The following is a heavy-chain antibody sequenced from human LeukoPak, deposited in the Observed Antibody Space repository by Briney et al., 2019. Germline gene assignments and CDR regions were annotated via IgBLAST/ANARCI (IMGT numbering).Heavy chain of an antibody. CDR2: VSDSGGST. CDR1: GFSFSIYA. D-gene: IGHD6-19*01. Sequence: GGSLRLSCAASGFSFSIYAMSWVRQAPGKGLEWVSTVSDSGGSTYYADSVKGRFTISRDNSKNTLYLQMHSLRADDTAVYYCAKGGIAVSSPWGQGTLVTVSS. CDR3: AKGGIAVSSP. V-gene: IGHV3-23*01. J-gene: IGHJ5*02.